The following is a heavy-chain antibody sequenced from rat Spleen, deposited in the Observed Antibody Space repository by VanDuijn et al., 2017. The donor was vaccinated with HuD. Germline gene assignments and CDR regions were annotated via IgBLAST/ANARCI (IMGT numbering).Heavy chain of an antibody. CDR2: ISPSGRRT. V-gene: IGHV5-27*01. D-gene: IGHD1-12*02. Sequence: EVQLVESGGGLVQPGRSLKLSCAASGFTFRDFYMAWVRQPPKKGLEWVASISPSGRRTSYRDSVKGRFTISRNTAESTLYLQMDSLRSEDTATYYCATDGYYDGTYYSVYVMDAWSQGASVTVSS. J-gene: IGHJ4*01. CDR3: ATDGYYDGTYYSVYVMDA. CDR1: GFTFRDFY.